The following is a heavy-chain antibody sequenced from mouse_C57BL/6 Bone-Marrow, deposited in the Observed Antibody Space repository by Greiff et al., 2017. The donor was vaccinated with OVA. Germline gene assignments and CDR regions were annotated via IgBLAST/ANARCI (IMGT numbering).Heavy chain of an antibody. D-gene: IGHD1-3*01. CDR2: IWGGGGT. Sequence: VQLQESGPGLVAPSQSLSITCTVSGFSLTSYGVDWVRQPPGKGLEWLGVIWGGGGTNYNSALMYRLSITKDNSQSQFFLKMNVLQTDDTAMYYYAKIKWGFAYWGQGTLVTVSA. V-gene: IGHV2-9*01. J-gene: IGHJ3*01. CDR3: AKIKWGFAY. CDR1: GFSLTSYG.